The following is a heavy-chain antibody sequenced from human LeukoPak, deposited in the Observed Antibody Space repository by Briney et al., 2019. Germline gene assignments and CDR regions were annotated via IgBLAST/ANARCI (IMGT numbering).Heavy chain of an antibody. D-gene: IGHD3-22*01. CDR1: TFTFSSYA. CDR2: IFGSGGSA. Sequence: GGSLRLSCAASTFTFSSYAMNWVRQAPGKGLEWVSGIFGSGGSAHYVDSVKGRFTISRDNSKNTVYLQMDSLKVEDTAVYYCGKTTTGYSSGRYPGWPVDYWGQGTLVTVSS. V-gene: IGHV3-23*01. J-gene: IGHJ4*02. CDR3: GKTTTGYSSGRYPGWPVDY.